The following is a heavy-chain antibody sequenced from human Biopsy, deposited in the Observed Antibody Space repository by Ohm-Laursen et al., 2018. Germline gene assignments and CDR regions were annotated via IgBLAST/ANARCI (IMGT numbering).Heavy chain of an antibody. D-gene: IGHD4-23*01. CDR1: GGSFTGHY. CDR2: ISHTGYT. V-gene: IGHV4-59*11. Sequence: TLSLTCTVSGGSFTGHYWTWIRRPPGKGLEWIGHISHTGYTSYKSSLKSRVTISLDTPRNHFSLRLSSLTAADTAVYYCARGSNDSGGLYFPRWGQGTLLTVSS. CDR3: ARGSNDSGGLYFPR. J-gene: IGHJ4*02.